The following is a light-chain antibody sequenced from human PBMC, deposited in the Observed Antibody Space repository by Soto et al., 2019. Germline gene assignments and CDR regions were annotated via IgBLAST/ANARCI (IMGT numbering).Light chain of an antibody. CDR2: DAF. CDR3: QQYDSLPPT. V-gene: IGKV1-33*01. J-gene: IGKJ4*01. CDR1: QDIKNF. Sequence: DIQMTQSPSSLSASVGDSVTMTCQASQDIKNFLNWYQQKPGKAPKLLIYDAFKLDTGVPSRFIGSGSWTDFTFTISSLQPEDIATYFCQQYDSLPPTFGGGTKVEI.